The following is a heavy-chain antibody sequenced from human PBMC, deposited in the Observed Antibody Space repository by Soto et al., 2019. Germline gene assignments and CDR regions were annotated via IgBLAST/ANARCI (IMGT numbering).Heavy chain of an antibody. CDR3: ARPDCSGAGCHLIQY. CDR1: GFTFSNYN. CDR2: VSPGSTDI. V-gene: IGHV3-21*06. Sequence: GGSLRLSCAASGFTFSNYNINWVRQAPGKGLEWVSFVSPGSTDIYYADSVKGRFTVYRDDAKDLLFLQMSSLRVEDTAVYYCARPDCSGAGCHLIQYWGQGTLVTVSS. D-gene: IGHD2-15*01. J-gene: IGHJ1*01.